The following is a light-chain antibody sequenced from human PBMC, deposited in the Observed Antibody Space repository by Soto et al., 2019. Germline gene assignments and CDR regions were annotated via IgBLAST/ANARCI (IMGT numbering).Light chain of an antibody. CDR2: AAS. CDR1: QGISSY. J-gene: IGKJ5*01. CDR3: QQLNSYLHIT. Sequence: DIQLTQSPSFLSASVGDRVTITCRASQGISSYLAWYQQKPGKAPKLLIYAASTLQSGVPSRFSGSGSGTEFTLTISSLQPEDFATYYCQQLNSYLHITFGQGTRLEIK. V-gene: IGKV1-9*01.